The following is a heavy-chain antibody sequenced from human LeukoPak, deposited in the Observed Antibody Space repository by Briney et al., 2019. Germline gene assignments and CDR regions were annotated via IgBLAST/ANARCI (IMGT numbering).Heavy chain of an antibody. J-gene: IGHJ6*02. Sequence: PGGSLRLSCEASGFTFSSYAMHWVRQAPGKGLEWLAVISYDGSDQYYAESVKGRCTISRDKSKNTLYLQMSGLRAEDTAVYFCGRDSGGSGTYFSPYGVDVWGQGTTVTVSS. D-gene: IGHD3-10*01. CDR2: ISYDGSDQ. CDR3: GRDSGGSGTYFSPYGVDV. V-gene: IGHV3-30-3*01. CDR1: GFTFSSYA.